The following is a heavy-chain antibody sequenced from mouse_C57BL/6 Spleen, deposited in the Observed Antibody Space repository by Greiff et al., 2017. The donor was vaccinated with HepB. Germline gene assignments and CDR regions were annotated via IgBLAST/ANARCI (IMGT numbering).Heavy chain of an antibody. J-gene: IGHJ2*01. CDR2: IYPGDGDT. D-gene: IGHD4-1*01. CDR1: GYAFSSSW. Sequence: QVQLKQSGPELVKPGASVKISCKASGYAFSSSWMNWVKQRPGKGLEWIGRIYPGDGDTNYNGKFKGKATLTADKSSSTAYMQLSSLTSEDSAVYFCARLAGTGYYFDYWGQGTTLTVSS. CDR3: ARLAGTGYYFDY. V-gene: IGHV1-82*01.